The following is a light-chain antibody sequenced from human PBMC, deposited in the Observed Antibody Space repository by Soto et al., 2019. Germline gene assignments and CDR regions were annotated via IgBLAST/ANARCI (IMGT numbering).Light chain of an antibody. CDR3: QQYGISPPIT. V-gene: IGKV3-20*01. CDR1: HSVSSSY. J-gene: IGKJ5*01. CDR2: GAS. Sequence: EIVLTQSPGTLSLSPGERATLSCRASHSVSSSYLAWYQQKPGQAPRLLIYGASSRATGIPDRFSGSGSATDFTLTISRLEPEDFAVYYCQQYGISPPITFGQGTRLEIK.